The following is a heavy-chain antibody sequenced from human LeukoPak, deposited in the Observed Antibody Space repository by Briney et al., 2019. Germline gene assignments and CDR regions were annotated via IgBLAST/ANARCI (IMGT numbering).Heavy chain of an antibody. CDR2: IRYDGSNK. Sequence: GGSLRLSCAASGFTFRSSRMHWVRQAPGKGQEWVAFIRYDGSNKYYADSVKGRFTISRDNSKNTLYLQMNSLRAEDTAVCYCARERITMVRGSGDYWGQGTLVTVSS. J-gene: IGHJ4*02. V-gene: IGHV3-30*02. CDR3: ARERITMVRGSGDY. D-gene: IGHD3-10*01. CDR1: GFTFRSSR.